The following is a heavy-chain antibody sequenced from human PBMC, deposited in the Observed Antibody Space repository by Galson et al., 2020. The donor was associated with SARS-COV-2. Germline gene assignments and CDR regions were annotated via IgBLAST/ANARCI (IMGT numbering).Heavy chain of an antibody. J-gene: IGHJ6*03. CDR3: ARLTKRWLQLALRNYYYMDV. CDR2: INHSGST. V-gene: IGHV4-34*01. Sequence: SETLSLTCAVYGGYFSGYYWSWIRQPPGKGLEWIGEINHSGSTNYNPSLKSRVTISVDTSKNQFSLKLSSVTAADTAVYYCARLTKRWLQLALRNYYYMDVWGKGTTVTVSS. D-gene: IGHD5-12*01. CDR1: GGYFSGYY.